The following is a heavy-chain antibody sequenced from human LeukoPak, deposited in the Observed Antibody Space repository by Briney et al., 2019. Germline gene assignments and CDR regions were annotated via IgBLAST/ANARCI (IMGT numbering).Heavy chain of an antibody. J-gene: IGHJ5*02. D-gene: IGHD3-3*01. Sequence: GGSLRLSCAASGFTFSSYGMHWVRQAPGKGLEWVAFIRYDGSNKYYADSVKGRFTISRDNSKNSLYLQMNSLRAEDTAVYYCARVDSDDFWSGYYIGNWFDPWGQGTLVTVSS. CDR3: ARVDSDDFWSGYYIGNWFDP. CDR2: IRYDGSNK. CDR1: GFTFSSYG. V-gene: IGHV3-30*02.